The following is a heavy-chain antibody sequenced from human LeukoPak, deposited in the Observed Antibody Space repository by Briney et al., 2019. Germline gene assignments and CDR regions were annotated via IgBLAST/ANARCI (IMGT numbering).Heavy chain of an antibody. CDR2: INHSGST. D-gene: IGHD3-22*01. J-gene: IGHJ4*02. V-gene: IGHV4-34*01. Sequence: SETLSLTCAVYGGSFSGYYWSWIRQPPGKGLEWIGEINHSGSTNYNPSLKSRVTISVDTSKNQFSLKLSSVTAADTAVYYCARGGMGYYYDSRRGYFDYWGQGTLVTVSS. CDR1: GGSFSGYY. CDR3: ARGGMGYYYDSRRGYFDY.